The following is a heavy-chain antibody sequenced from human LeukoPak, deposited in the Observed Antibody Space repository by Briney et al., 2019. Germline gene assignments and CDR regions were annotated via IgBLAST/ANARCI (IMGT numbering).Heavy chain of an antibody. CDR3: ARDSPYDSTGHAP. CDR2: IHYSGSA. J-gene: IGHJ5*02. D-gene: IGHD3-22*01. CDR1: GGSITSSSYY. Sequence: SSETLSLTCTVSGGSITSSSYYWAWIRQPPGKGLEWIGSIHYSGSAYYGPTLRSRVTISVDTSKNQFSLKVSAVTAADTAVYYCARDSPYDSTGHAPWGQGTLVTVSS. V-gene: IGHV4-39*07.